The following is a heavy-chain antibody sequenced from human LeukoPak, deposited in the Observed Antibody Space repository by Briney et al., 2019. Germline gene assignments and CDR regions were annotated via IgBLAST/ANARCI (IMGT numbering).Heavy chain of an antibody. V-gene: IGHV3-23*01. CDR2: ISGSGGST. CDR1: GFTFSSYA. D-gene: IGHD3-22*01. J-gene: IGHJ4*02. Sequence: AGGSLRLSCAASGFTFSSYAMSWVRQAPGKGLEWVSAISGSGGSTYYADSVKGRFTISRDNSKNTLYLQMNSLRAEDTAVYYCAKAGLDYYDSSGYYSPLFDYWGQGTLVTVSS. CDR3: AKAGLDYYDSSGYYSPLFDY.